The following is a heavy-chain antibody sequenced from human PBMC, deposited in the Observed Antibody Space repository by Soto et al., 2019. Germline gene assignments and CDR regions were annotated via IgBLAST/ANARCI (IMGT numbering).Heavy chain of an antibody. CDR1: GGTFSSYT. Sequence: QVQLVQSGAEVKKPGSSVKVSCKASGGTFSSYTISWVRQAPGQGLEWMGRIIPILGIANYAQKFQGRVTITADKSTSTGFIERSSVRAEDTAVYYCARDSLRAGDSGYERYYYYGMDVWGQGTTVAVT. D-gene: IGHD5-12*01. CDR2: IIPILGIA. V-gene: IGHV1-69*08. CDR3: ARDSLRAGDSGYERYYYYGMDV. J-gene: IGHJ6*02.